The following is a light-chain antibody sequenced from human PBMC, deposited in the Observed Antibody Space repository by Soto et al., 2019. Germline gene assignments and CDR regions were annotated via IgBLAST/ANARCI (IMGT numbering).Light chain of an antibody. Sequence: QSVLTQPASVSGSPGQSITISCTGTSSDVGNYNLVSWYQHHPGKAPKLMIYEVSKRPSGVSNRFSGSKSGNTASLTISGLQAEDEADYYCCSYAGDSPYVFGTGTKVT. CDR2: EVS. V-gene: IGLV2-23*02. CDR3: CSYAGDSPYV. J-gene: IGLJ1*01. CDR1: SSDVGNYNL.